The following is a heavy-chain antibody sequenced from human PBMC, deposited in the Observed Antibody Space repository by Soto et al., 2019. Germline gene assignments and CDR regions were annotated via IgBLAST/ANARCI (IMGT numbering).Heavy chain of an antibody. CDR2: IDHPGRT. CDR1: GGSFNPYH. V-gene: IGHV4-34*01. Sequence: QVELRQWGSGLLKPSETLSLTCDVYGGSFNPYHWSFIRQPPGKTLEWIGEIDHPGRTNYNPSVKGRVTMSVDTSKNQFSLNLRSVTAADTALYYWVRSMNDHNHHHWGFDSWGQGTLVTVSS. D-gene: IGHD1-1*01. CDR3: VRSMNDHNHHHWGFDS. J-gene: IGHJ5*01.